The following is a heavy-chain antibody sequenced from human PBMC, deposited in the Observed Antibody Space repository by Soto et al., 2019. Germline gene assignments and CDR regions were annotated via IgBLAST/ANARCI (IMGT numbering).Heavy chain of an antibody. Sequence: PGGSLRLSCAASGFTFSSYGMHWVRQAPGKGLEWVAVIWYDGSNKYYADSVKGRFTISRDNSKNTLYLQMNSLRAEDTAVYYCARDIGGYCSSTSCYVDYYYYGMDVWGQGTTVTVSS. V-gene: IGHV3-33*01. CDR2: IWYDGSNK. D-gene: IGHD2-2*01. CDR1: GFTFSSYG. CDR3: ARDIGGYCSSTSCYVDYYYYGMDV. J-gene: IGHJ6*02.